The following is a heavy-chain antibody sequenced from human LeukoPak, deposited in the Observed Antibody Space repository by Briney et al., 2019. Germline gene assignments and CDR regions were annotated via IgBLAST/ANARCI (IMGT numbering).Heavy chain of an antibody. CDR2: IRYDGSNK. V-gene: IGHV3-30*02. Sequence: GGSLRLSCAASGFTFSSYGMHWVRQAPGKGLEWVAFIRYDGSNKYYADSVKGRFTISRDNSKNTLYLQMNSLRAEDTAVYYCARASGYCSSTSCYAVNWGQGTLVTVSS. J-gene: IGHJ4*02. CDR1: GFTFSSYG. CDR3: ARASGYCSSTSCYAVN. D-gene: IGHD2-2*01.